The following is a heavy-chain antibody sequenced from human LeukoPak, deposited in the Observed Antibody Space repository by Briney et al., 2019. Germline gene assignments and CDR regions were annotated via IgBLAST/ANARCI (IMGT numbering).Heavy chain of an antibody. Sequence: GASVKVSCKASGYTFTGYYMHWVRQAPGQGLEWMGWIKPNSGGTNYAQKFQGRVNMTRDTSIRTAYMELSRLRSDDTAVYYCARVSFFGVVADYYDSSGYPLDYWGQGTLVTVSS. CDR1: GYTFTGYY. D-gene: IGHD3-22*01. V-gene: IGHV1-2*02. J-gene: IGHJ4*02. CDR2: IKPNSGGT. CDR3: ARVSFFGVVADYYDSSGYPLDY.